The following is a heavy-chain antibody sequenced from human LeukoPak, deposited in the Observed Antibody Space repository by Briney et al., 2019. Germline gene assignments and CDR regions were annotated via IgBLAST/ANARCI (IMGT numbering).Heavy chain of an antibody. Sequence: GGSLRLSCVASGLSLSGYWMYWVRQAPGKGLMYISRNNGDGSTTNYADVVKGRFTMSRDNVKNTLYLQMNSLRVEDTAVYYCARDPRNVGLAPWGQGTLVTVSS. J-gene: IGHJ5*02. D-gene: IGHD2-15*01. CDR2: NNGDGSTT. CDR1: GLSLSGYW. V-gene: IGHV3-74*01. CDR3: ARDPRNVGLAP.